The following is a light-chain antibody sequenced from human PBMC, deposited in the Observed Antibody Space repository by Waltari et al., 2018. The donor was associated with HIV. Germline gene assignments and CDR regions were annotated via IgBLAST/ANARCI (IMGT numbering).Light chain of an antibody. CDR2: LAS. J-gene: IGKJ2*01. CDR3: QQFDTYYT. Sequence: DIRMTQSPSTLSASIGDSVTITCRASPNIGNTFAWYQQKPGQAPKLLISLASSLERGVPIRFSGSGSGSEFTLTISSLQNEDFATYYCQQFDTYYTFGPGTRLE. CDR1: PNIGNT. V-gene: IGKV1-5*03.